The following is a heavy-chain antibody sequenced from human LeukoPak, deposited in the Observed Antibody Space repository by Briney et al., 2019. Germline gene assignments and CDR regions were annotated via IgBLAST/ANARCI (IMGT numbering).Heavy chain of an antibody. CDR1: GFTFSSST. J-gene: IGHJ5*02. Sequence: GASVTVSCKTSGFTFSSSTVQWVRQARGQRLEWLGWIGLGSGDKKYAQRVQYRLTLTRDMSTNTAYMELSSLRSEDTAVYYCVAERYSDGCCWFDPWGQGTLVTVSS. V-gene: IGHV1-58*01. D-gene: IGHD6-25*01. CDR3: VAERYSDGCCWFDP. CDR2: IGLGSGDK.